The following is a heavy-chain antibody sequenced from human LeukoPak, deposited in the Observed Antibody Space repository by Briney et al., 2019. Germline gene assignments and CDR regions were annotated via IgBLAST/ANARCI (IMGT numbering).Heavy chain of an antibody. D-gene: IGHD3-22*01. CDR3: ARDPRYYYDSSGYD. J-gene: IGHJ4*02. CDR2: INPNSGGT. CDR1: GYTLTGYY. V-gene: IGHV1-2*02. Sequence: PSVKVSYKASGYTLTGYYMHWVRQAPGQGLEWMGWINPNSGGTNYAQKFQGRVTMTRDMSISTAYMELSRLRSDDTAVYYCARDPRYYYDSSGYDWGQGTLVTVSS.